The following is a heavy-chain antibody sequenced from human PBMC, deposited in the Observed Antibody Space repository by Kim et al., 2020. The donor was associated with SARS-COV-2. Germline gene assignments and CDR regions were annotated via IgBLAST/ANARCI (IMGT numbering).Heavy chain of an antibody. Sequence: QKCQGRVTITADKSTSTAYMELSSLRSEDTAVYYCARAFWSGYSFYGMDVWGQGTTVTVSS. D-gene: IGHD3-3*01. V-gene: IGHV1-69*02. CDR3: ARAFWSGYSFYGMDV. J-gene: IGHJ6*02.